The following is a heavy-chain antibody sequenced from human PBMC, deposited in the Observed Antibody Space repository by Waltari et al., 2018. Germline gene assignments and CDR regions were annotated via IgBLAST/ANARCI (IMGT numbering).Heavy chain of an antibody. CDR2: ITASSSSK. CDR3: ARRRKCMDHDY. CDR1: GFTFSTYE. V-gene: IGHV3-48*03. J-gene: IGHJ4*02. D-gene: IGHD2-8*01. Sequence: EVQLVESGGDFVQPGESLRLSCETSGFTFSTYEMNWVRQAPGKRLEWVSYITASSSSKYYADSVKGRCTISRDNAKNSLYREMDGLRVEDTAIYYCARRRKCMDHDYWGRGTLVTVSS.